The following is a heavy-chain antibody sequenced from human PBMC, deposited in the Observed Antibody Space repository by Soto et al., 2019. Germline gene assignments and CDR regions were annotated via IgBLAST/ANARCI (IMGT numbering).Heavy chain of an antibody. V-gene: IGHV3-23*01. CDR2: ISGSGGST. D-gene: IGHD3-3*01. Sequence: PGGSLRLSCAASGFTFSSYAMSWVRQAPGKGLEWVSAISGSGGSTYYADSVKGRVTISRDNSKNTLYLQMNSLRAEDTAVYYCAKAPRVLRFLESTLSWFAPWGQGTLVTVSS. CDR1: GFTFSSYA. J-gene: IGHJ5*02. CDR3: AKAPRVLRFLESTLSWFAP.